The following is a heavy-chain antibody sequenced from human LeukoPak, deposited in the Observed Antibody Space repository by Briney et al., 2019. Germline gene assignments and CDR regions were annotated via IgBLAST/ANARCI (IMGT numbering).Heavy chain of an antibody. CDR1: GYTFTGYY. Sequence: ASVKVSCKASGYTFTGYYMHWVRQAPGQGLEWMGWINPSGGSTSYAQKFQGRVTMTRDTSTSTVYMELSSLRSEDTAVYYCARATQIRDYSSNYWGQGTLVTVSS. J-gene: IGHJ4*02. V-gene: IGHV1-46*01. D-gene: IGHD4-11*01. CDR2: INPSGGST. CDR3: ARATQIRDYSSNY.